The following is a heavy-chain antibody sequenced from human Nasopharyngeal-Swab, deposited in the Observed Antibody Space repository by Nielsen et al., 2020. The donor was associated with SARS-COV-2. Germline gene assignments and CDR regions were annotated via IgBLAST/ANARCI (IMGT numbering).Heavy chain of an antibody. V-gene: IGHV3-73*01. J-gene: IGHJ4*02. CDR3: TRCGGSCYTGKDY. CDR1: GFTFDDYA. Sequence: GESLKISCAASGFTFDDYAIHWVRQASGKGLEWVGRIRSKGNSYATEYAASVEGRFTISRDDSKNTAYLQMNSLITEDTAVYYCTRCGGSCYTGKDYWGQGTLVTVSS. D-gene: IGHD2-15*01. CDR2: IRSKGNSYAT.